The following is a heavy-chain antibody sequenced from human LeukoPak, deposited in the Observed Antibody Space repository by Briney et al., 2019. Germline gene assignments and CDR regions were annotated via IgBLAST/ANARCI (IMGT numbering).Heavy chain of an antibody. CDR2: IWYDGSNK. CDR3: ARDGSASIRGSGIPFPDY. V-gene: IGHV3-33*01. Sequence: GRSLRLSCAASGFTFSSYGMHWVRQAPGKGLEWVAVIWYDGSNKYYAGSVKGRFTISRDNSKNTLYLQMNSLRAEDTAVYYCARDGSASIRGSGIPFPDYWGQGTLVTVSS. CDR1: GFTFSSYG. D-gene: IGHD3-10*01. J-gene: IGHJ4*02.